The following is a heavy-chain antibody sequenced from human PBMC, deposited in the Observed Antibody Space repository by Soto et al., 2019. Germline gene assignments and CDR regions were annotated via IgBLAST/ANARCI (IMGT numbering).Heavy chain of an antibody. CDR3: AREFSSKEGDPPYYYYGMDV. CDR1: GYTFTGYY. CDR2: INPNSGGT. J-gene: IGHJ6*04. V-gene: IGHV1-2*04. D-gene: IGHD2-21*01. Sequence: ASVKFSCKASGYTFTGYYMHWVRQAPGQGLEWMGWINPNSGGTNYAQKFQGWVTMTRDTSISTAYMELSRLRSDDTAVYYCAREFSSKEGDPPYYYYGMDVWGKGTTVTVSS.